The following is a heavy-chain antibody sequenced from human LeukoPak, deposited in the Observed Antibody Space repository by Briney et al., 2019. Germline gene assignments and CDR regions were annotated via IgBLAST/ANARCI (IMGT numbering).Heavy chain of an antibody. V-gene: IGHV1-69*13. Sequence: GASVKVSCKASGGTFSSYAISWVRQAPGQGLEWMGGIIPIFGTANYAQKFQGRVTITADESTSTAYMELSSLRSEDTAVYYCARVTYYDFWSGYYKGPYYFDYWGQGTLVTVSS. CDR3: ARVTYYDFWSGYYKGPYYFDY. J-gene: IGHJ4*02. CDR2: IIPIFGTA. CDR1: GGTFSSYA. D-gene: IGHD3-3*01.